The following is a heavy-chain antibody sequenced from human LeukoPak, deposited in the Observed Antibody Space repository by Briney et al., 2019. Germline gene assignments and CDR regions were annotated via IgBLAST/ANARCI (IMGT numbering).Heavy chain of an antibody. V-gene: IGHV3-23*01. Sequence: PGGSLRLSCAASGFTFSSYAMSWVRQAPGKGLEWVSSISGSGGSTYHADSVKGRFTISRDNSKNTVYLQMNSLRAEDTALYYCAIGLRQKRGLNTYWGQGTLVTVSS. J-gene: IGHJ4*02. D-gene: IGHD3/OR15-3a*01. CDR3: AIGLRQKRGLNTY. CDR1: GFTFSSYA. CDR2: ISGSGGST.